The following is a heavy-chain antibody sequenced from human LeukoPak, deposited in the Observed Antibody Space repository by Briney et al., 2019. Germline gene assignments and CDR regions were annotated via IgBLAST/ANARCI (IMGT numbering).Heavy chain of an antibody. J-gene: IGHJ4*02. D-gene: IGHD2-2*01. CDR1: GFTFDSYW. CDR2: IKEDGSEK. V-gene: IGHV3-7*05. CDR3: AREVGSAARGR. Sequence: GGSLRLSCATSGFTFDSYWMSWVRQAPGKGLEWVANIKEDGSEKYYVDSVKGRFTISRDNAKNSVYLQMNSLRAEDTAVYYCAREVGSAARGRWGQGTLVTVSS.